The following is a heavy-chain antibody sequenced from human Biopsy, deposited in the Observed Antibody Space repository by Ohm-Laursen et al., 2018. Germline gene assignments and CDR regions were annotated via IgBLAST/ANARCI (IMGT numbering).Heavy chain of an antibody. V-gene: IGHV3-30*18. CDR1: GFTFSNSG. J-gene: IGHJ6*02. CDR3: AKDKGTFNFCYYGMDV. CDR2: ISYDGSKT. Sequence: SLRLSCTASGFTFSNSGMHWVRQAPGKGLEWVAAISYDGSKTDYGDSVKGRLNISRDNSKNTLDLQMSSLRVEDTAVYFCAKDKGTFNFCYYGMDVWGQGTTVTVSS. D-gene: IGHD2/OR15-2a*01.